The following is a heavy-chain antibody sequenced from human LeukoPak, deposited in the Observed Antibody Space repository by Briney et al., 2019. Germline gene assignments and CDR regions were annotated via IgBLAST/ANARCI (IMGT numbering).Heavy chain of an antibody. CDR1: GYTLTELS. J-gene: IGHJ5*02. CDR2: FDPEDGET. CDR3: ATVHLVRGVIITANWFDP. Sequence: GASVKVSCKVSGYTLTELSMHWVRQAPGKGLEWMGGFDPEDGETIYAQKFQGRVTMTEDTSTDTAYMELSSLRSEDTAVYYCATVHLVRGVIITANWFDPWGQGTLVTVPS. D-gene: IGHD3-10*01. V-gene: IGHV1-24*01.